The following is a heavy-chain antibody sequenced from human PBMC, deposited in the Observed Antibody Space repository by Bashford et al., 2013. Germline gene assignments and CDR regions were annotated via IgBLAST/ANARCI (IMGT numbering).Heavy chain of an antibody. CDR2: IYPGDSDA. CDR3: ARHSGYCADGDCYREGYFDY. D-gene: IGHD2-8*01. V-gene: IGHV5-51*01. Sequence: WVRQMPGKGLEWVGIIYPGDSDARYSPSFQGHVTISADKSTSTAYLQWSSLETSDTATYYCARHSGYCADGDCYREGYFDYWGQGTLVTVSS. J-gene: IGHJ4*02.